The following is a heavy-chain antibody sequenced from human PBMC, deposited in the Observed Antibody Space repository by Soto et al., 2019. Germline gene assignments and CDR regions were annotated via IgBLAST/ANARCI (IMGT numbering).Heavy chain of an antibody. V-gene: IGHV4-61*01. CDR1: GGSVSSGSYY. CDR2: IYYSGST. D-gene: IGHD3-22*01. CDR3: ARGVEDYYDSSGYYYALFDY. Sequence: ETLSLTCTVSGGSVSSGSYYWSWIRQPPGKGLEWIGYIYYSGSTNYNPSLKSRVTISVDTSKNQFSLKLSSVTAADTAVYYCARGVEDYYDSSGYYYALFDYWGQGTLVTVSS. J-gene: IGHJ4*02.